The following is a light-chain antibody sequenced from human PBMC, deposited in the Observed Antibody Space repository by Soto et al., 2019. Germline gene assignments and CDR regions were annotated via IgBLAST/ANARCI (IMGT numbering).Light chain of an antibody. Sequence: EIVLTQSPGTLSLSPGERATLSCRASQSVRSNYLAWYQQKPGQAPRLLIYGASSRATGIPDRFSGSGSGTAFTLTISRPEPEDLAVYYCQQYGGSPYTFGQGTKLEI. CDR1: QSVRSNY. CDR3: QQYGGSPYT. V-gene: IGKV3-20*01. J-gene: IGKJ2*01. CDR2: GAS.